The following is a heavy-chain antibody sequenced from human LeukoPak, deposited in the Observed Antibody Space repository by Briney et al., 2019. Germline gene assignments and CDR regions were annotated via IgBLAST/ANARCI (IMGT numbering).Heavy chain of an antibody. CDR1: GFTLSSYA. CDR3: AKPIYYDSSGSVDY. D-gene: IGHD3-22*01. CDR2: ISGSSGST. Sequence: GGSLRLSCAASGFTLSSYAMSWVRQAPGKGLEWVSAISGSSGSTYYADSVKGRFTISRDNSKNTLYLQMNSLRAEDTAVYYCAKPIYYDSSGSVDYWGQGTLVTVSS. V-gene: IGHV3-23*01. J-gene: IGHJ4*02.